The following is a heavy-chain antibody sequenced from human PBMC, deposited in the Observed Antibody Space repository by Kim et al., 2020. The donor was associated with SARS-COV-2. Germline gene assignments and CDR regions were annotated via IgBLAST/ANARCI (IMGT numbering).Heavy chain of an antibody. CDR2: MSPDGRIT. V-gene: IGHV3-74*03. Sequence: GGSLRLSCAASGFMFSNYWMHWVRQAPGKGPVWVSRMSPDGRITTYADSVKGRFTVSRDNANNTLFLQVNSLRAEDTALYYCARGMGDYWGQGTLVTVSS. CDR3: ARGMGDY. D-gene: IGHD2-8*01. CDR1: GFMFSNYW. J-gene: IGHJ4*02.